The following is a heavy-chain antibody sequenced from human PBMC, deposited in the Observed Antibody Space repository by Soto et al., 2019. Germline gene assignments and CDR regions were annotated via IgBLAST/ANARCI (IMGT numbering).Heavy chain of an antibody. CDR1: GGTFRTYA. V-gene: IGHV1-69*12. D-gene: IGHD6-19*01. CDR2: IIPIFGTV. CDR3: AKGAVAGTPTSYYYYGMDV. Sequence: QVQLLQSGAELKKPGSSVRVSCEASGGTFRTYAISWVRQAPGQGLEWMGEIIPIFGTVNYAQKFQGRVTITADESTTTVYMDPRSLRSEDTAVYYCAKGAVAGTPTSYYYYGMDVWGQGTTVTVSS. J-gene: IGHJ6*02.